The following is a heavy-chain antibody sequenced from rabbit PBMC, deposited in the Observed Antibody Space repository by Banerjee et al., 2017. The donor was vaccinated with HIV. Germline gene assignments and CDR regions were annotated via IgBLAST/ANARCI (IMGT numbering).Heavy chain of an antibody. Sequence: QEQLVESGGDLVKPEGSLTLTCKAPGFTISSTYYMCWVRQAPGKGLEWIACLFVGSSEFTYSPSWAKGRFTISKTSSTTVTLQMTSLTAADTATYFCAREWGYFYLWGPGTLVTVS. CDR2: LFVGSSEFT. J-gene: IGHJ4*01. CDR1: GFTISSTYY. D-gene: IGHD3-1*01. CDR3: AREWGYFYL. V-gene: IGHV1S45*01.